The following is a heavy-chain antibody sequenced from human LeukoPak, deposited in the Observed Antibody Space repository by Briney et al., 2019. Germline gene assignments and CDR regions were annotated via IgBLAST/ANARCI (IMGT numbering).Heavy chain of an antibody. V-gene: IGHV4-39*07. D-gene: IGHD1-26*01. CDR3: ARDVGGSYAGDAFDI. J-gene: IGHJ3*02. Sequence: SETLSLTCTVSGGSISSSSYYWGWIRQPPGKGLEWIGSIYYSGSTYYNPSLKSRVTISVDTSKNQFSLKLSSVTAADTAVYYCARDVGGSYAGDAFDIWGQGTMVTVSS. CDR2: IYYSGST. CDR1: GGSISSSSYY.